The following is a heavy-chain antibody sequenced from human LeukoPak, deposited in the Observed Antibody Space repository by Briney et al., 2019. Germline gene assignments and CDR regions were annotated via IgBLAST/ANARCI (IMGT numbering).Heavy chain of an antibody. CDR3: ARAYDFWSGYYPHDP. CDR2: TSAYNGNT. Sequence: ASVKVSCKASGYTFTSYGISWVRQAPGQGLEWMGWTSAYNGNTNYAQKLQGRVTMTTDTSTSTAYMELRSLRSDDTAVYYCARAYDFWSGYYPHDPWGQGTLVTVSS. D-gene: IGHD3-3*01. V-gene: IGHV1-18*01. J-gene: IGHJ5*02. CDR1: GYTFTSYG.